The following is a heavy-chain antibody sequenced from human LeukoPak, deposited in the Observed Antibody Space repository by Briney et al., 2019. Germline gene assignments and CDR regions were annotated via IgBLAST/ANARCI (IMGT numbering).Heavy chain of an antibody. J-gene: IGHJ4*02. D-gene: IGHD5-12*01. CDR1: GVSIGNYY. CDR3: ARGYRRVATIRVVETHIDY. V-gene: IGHV4-59*01. CDR2: IHNSGTN. Sequence: KPSETLSLTCAVSGVSIGNYYWSWIRQPPGKGLEYIAYIHNSGTNSYSPSLRSRATISLDTSKNQFSLKLTSVTAADTAVYYCARGYRRVATIRVVETHIDYWGQGTLVTVSS.